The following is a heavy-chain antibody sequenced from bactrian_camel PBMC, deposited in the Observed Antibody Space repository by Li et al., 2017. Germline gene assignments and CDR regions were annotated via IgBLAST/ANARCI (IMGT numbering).Heavy chain of an antibody. CDR1: GLSVSDSS. CDR2: IDTAGSA. J-gene: IGHJ4*01. Sequence: VQLVESGGGSVQTGGSLRLSCAPSGLSVSDSSMAWFRKEREAVAAIDTAGSATYSASVAGRFTISRDNAQNTLYLEMNNLKPEDSAMYYCAADTVNLQMARWYTYWGQGTQVTVS. V-gene: IGHV3S53*01. CDR3: AADTVNLQMARWYTY. D-gene: IGHD1*01.